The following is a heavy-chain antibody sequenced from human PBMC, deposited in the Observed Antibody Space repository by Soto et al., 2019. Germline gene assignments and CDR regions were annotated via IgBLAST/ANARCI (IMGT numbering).Heavy chain of an antibody. J-gene: IGHJ4*02. CDR2: IIPMYDSA. CDR3: ATWRTYSGSYCFDY. CDR1: GGTFKTYT. D-gene: IGHD1-26*01. V-gene: IGHV1-69*06. Sequence: LVQSGAELKKPGSSVNVSCAASGGTFKTYTINWVRQAPGQGLEWIGQIIPMYDSANYAQRFQGRVTISADKSTNIAYMELSGLRSEDTALYYCATWRTYSGSYCFDYWGQGTLVSVSS.